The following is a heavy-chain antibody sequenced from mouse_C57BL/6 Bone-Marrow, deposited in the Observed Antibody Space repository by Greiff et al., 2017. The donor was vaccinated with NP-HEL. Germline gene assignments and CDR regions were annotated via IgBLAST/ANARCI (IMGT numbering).Heavy chain of an antibody. V-gene: IGHV1-81*01. CDR2: IYPRSGNT. Sequence: QVQLQQSGAELARPGASVKLSCKASGYTFTSYGISWVKQSTGQGLEWIGEIYPRSGNTYYNEKFKGKATLTADKSSSTAYMELRSLTSEDSAVYFCARRDYDGAWFAYWGQGTLVTVSA. CDR3: ARRDYDGAWFAY. J-gene: IGHJ3*01. CDR1: GYTFTSYG. D-gene: IGHD2-4*01.